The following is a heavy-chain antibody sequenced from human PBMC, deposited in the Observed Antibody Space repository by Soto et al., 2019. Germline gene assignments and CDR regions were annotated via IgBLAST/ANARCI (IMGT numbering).Heavy chain of an antibody. CDR1: GFTFSSYA. CDR2: ISGSGGST. Sequence: GGSLRLSXAASGFTFSSYAMSWVRQAPGKGLEWVSAISGSGGSTYYADSVKGRFTISRDNSKNTLYLQMNSLRAEDTAVYYCATSGLGELSLHYYYGMDVWGQGTTVTVSS. V-gene: IGHV3-23*01. J-gene: IGHJ6*02. D-gene: IGHD3-16*02. CDR3: ATSGLGELSLHYYYGMDV.